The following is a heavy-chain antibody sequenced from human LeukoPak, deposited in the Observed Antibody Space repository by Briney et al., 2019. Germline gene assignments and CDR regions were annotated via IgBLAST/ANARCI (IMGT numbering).Heavy chain of an antibody. Sequence: GGSLRLSCAASGFTFSDHYMDWVRQAPGKGLEWVGRTRNKANSYTTEYAASVKGRFTISRDDSKNSLYLQMNSLKTKDTGVYYCVGDFDDWSQGTLVTVPS. CDR3: VGDFDD. D-gene: IGHD3-10*01. V-gene: IGHV3-72*01. CDR1: GFTFSDHY. CDR2: TRNKANSYTT. J-gene: IGHJ4*02.